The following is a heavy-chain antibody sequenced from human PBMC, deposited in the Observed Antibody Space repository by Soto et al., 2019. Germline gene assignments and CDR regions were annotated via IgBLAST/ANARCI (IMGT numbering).Heavy chain of an antibody. J-gene: IGHJ4*02. CDR3: VRDGWAGIAAGSDY. CDR2: ISAYNGNT. Sequence: QVQLVQSGAEVKKPGASVKVSCKASGYTFTSYGISWVRQAPGQGLEWMGWISAYNGNTNYAQKLQGRVTLTTDTSTRTGYRELWSLSSDDTAVYYCVRDGWAGIAAGSDYWGQGTLVTVSS. V-gene: IGHV1-18*01. D-gene: IGHD6-13*01. CDR1: GYTFTSYG.